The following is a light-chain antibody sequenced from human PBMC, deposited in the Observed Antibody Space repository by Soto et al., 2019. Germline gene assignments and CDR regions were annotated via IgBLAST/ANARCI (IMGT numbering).Light chain of an antibody. V-gene: IGKV3-15*01. CDR3: QQYSNWPPWT. CDR2: RAS. J-gene: IGKJ1*01. CDR1: QSLSGN. Sequence: EIMMTQSPATLAVSPGATATLSCKASQSLSGNLAWYQQKPGQAPRLLIFRASTRATGVPARFSGSGSGTEFTLTISGLQSEDFAVYYCQQYSNWPPWTFGPGTKVDIK.